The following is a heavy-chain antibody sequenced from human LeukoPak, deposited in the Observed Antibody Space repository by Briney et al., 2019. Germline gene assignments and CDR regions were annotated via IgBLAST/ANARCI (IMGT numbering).Heavy chain of an antibody. V-gene: IGHV4-59*08. D-gene: IGHD2-15*01. CDR3: ATHSCSGGSCYDY. CDR2: IYHSGRN. J-gene: IGHJ4*02. CDR1: GGSIRSYY. Sequence: PSETLSLNCSVSGGSIRSYYWSWLRQPPGKGLEWFGYIYHSGRNIYNTYLKSRVTISVDTSKNQFSLKVRSVTAADTAVYYCATHSCSGGSCYDYWGQGTLVTVSS.